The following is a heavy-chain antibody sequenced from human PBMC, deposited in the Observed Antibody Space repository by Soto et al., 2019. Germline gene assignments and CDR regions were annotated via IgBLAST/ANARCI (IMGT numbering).Heavy chain of an antibody. CDR2: PFYRSKWYN. V-gene: IGHV6-1*01. J-gene: IGHJ4*02. CDR1: GGKVSSYRSA. CDR3: ARGYYFDY. Sequence: TCDSSGGKVSSYRSAWNFIRHSPSRGICWLERPFYRSKWYNDYAVSVKRRITINPDTSTTQFSLQLNSVTPEDTAVYYCARGYYFDYWGQGTLVTFSS.